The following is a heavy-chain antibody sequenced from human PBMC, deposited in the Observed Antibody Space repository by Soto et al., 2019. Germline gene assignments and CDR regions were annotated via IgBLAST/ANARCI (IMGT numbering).Heavy chain of an antibody. Sequence: SETLSLTCTVSGGSISSGGYYWSWIRQHPGKGLEWIGYIYYSESTYYNPSLKSRVTISVDTSKNQFSLKLSSVTAADTAFYYCAIDGVLLFGGNSDYYSTRDVWGQGTTVTVSS. CDR3: AIDGVLLFGGNSDYYSTRDV. CDR1: GGSISSGGYY. CDR2: IYYSEST. V-gene: IGHV4-31*03. D-gene: IGHD2-21*02. J-gene: IGHJ6*02.